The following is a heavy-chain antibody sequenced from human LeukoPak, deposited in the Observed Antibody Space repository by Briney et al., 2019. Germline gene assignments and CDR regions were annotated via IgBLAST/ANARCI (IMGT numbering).Heavy chain of an antibody. V-gene: IGHV1-18*01. J-gene: IGHJ5*02. D-gene: IGHD1-26*01. CDR3: ARNAGSYFEFAP. CDR2: ISGNSGKA. Sequence: ASVKVSCKTSGYTFSTYGLSWVRQAPGQGLEWMGWISGNSGKAHYAQKFQDRVTLTTDTSSTTAFMELRSLRSDDTAMYYCARNAGSYFEFAPWGQGTLVTVSS. CDR1: GYTFSTYG.